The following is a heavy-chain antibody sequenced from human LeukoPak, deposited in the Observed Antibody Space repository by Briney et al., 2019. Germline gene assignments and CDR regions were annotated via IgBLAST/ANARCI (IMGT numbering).Heavy chain of an antibody. D-gene: IGHD1-1*01. CDR2: ISYDGSNK. CDR3: AKVPGLERAYYYYGMDV. CDR1: GFTFSSYG. J-gene: IGHJ6*04. V-gene: IGHV3-30*18. Sequence: GGSLRLSCAASGFTFSSYGMHWVRQAPGEGLEWVAVISYDGSNKYYADSVKGRFTISRDNSKNTLYLQMNSLRAEDTAVYYCAKVPGLERAYYYYGMDVWGKGTTVTVSS.